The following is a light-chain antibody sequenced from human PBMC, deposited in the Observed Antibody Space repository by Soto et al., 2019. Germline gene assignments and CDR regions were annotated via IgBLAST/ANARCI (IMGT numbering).Light chain of an antibody. CDR1: QSVSSY. J-gene: IGKJ2*01. CDR2: DAS. V-gene: IGKV3-11*01. Sequence: EIVLTQSPATLSLSPGERATLSCRASQSVSSYLAWYQQKQGQAPRLLIYDASTRATGIPARFSGSGSGTDFTLTISSLEPEDFAVYYCQQRSNWPYTFGRGTKVEIK. CDR3: QQRSNWPYT.